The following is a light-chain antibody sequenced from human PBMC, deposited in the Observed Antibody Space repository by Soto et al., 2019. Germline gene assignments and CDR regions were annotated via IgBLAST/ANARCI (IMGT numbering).Light chain of an antibody. J-gene: IGKJ1*01. Sequence: DIQMTQSPSSVSASVGDRVTITCRASQGISSSLAWYHQKPGKAPKLLIYAASILQSGVPSRFSGSGSGTDFTLTISSLQPEDFATYYCQQANSFPWTFGQGTKVEIK. CDR2: AAS. V-gene: IGKV1-12*01. CDR3: QQANSFPWT. CDR1: QGISSS.